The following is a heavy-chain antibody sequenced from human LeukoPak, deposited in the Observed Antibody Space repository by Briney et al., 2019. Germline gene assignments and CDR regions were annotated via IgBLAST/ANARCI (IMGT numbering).Heavy chain of an antibody. J-gene: IGHJ4*02. D-gene: IGHD1-1*01. V-gene: IGHV3-21*01. CDR3: ARTEKNWNYFDN. Sequence: GGSLRLSCAASGFTFSSYEMNWVRQGPGKGLEWVSSISTSSSYIYSADSVKGRFTISRDNAKNSLYLQMNSLRADDTGVYYCARTEKNWNYFDNWGQGTLVTVSS. CDR1: GFTFSSYE. CDR2: ISTSSSYI.